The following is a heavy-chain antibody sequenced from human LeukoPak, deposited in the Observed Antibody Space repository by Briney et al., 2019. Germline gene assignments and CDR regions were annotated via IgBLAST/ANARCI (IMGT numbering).Heavy chain of an antibody. D-gene: IGHD5-18*01. CDR3: TTEGYNHGYHGLDV. CDR2: IYRKTDGDTT. Sequence: GGALRLSCASSGLTFSKAWMSWVRPAPGKGLEWLGRIYRKTDGDTTDYATPVKGRSTISTDDSKNTLYLHMNSLKTDDTAAYYCTTEGYNHGYHGLDVWGQGTMVTVSS. J-gene: IGHJ3*01. CDR1: GLTFSKAW. V-gene: IGHV3-15*01.